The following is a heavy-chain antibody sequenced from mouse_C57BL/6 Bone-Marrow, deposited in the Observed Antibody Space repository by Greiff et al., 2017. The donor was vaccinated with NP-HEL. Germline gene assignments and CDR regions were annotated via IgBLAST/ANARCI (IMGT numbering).Heavy chain of an antibody. CDR3: AGSYGYSWFAY. CDR2: ISSGGSYT. V-gene: IGHV5-6*01. D-gene: IGHD2-2*01. J-gene: IGHJ3*01. CDR1: GFTFSSYG. Sequence: DVQLVESGGDLVKPGGSLKLSCAASGFTFSSYGMSWVRQTPDKRLEWVATISSGGSYTYYPDSVKGRFTISRDNAKNTLYLQMSSLKSEDTAMYYCAGSYGYSWFAYWGQGTLVTVSA.